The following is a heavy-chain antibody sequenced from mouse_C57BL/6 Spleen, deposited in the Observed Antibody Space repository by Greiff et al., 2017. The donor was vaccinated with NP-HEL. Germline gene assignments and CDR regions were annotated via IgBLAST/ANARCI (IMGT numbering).Heavy chain of an antibody. CDR3: ARSLYGSSSWFAY. J-gene: IGHJ3*01. CDR1: GFNIKNTY. CDR2: IDPANGNT. V-gene: IGHV14-3*01. D-gene: IGHD1-1*01. Sequence: VQLKQSVAELVRPGASVKLSCTASGFNIKNTYMHWVKQRPEQGLEWIGRIDPANGNTKYAPKFQGKATITADTSSNTAYLQLSSLTSEDTAIYYCARSLYGSSSWFAYWGQGTLVTVSA.